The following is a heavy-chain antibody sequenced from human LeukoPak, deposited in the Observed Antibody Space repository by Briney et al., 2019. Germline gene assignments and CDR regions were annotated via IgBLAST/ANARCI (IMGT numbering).Heavy chain of an antibody. D-gene: IGHD6-19*01. V-gene: IGHV3-48*03. Sequence: GGSLRLSCAASGFTFSSYEMIWVRQAPGKGLEWISYISRSAATVYYADSVKGRFTISRDNAKNSLYLQMNSLRAEDTAVYYCARKDSGWHLYWGQGTLVTVSS. CDR1: GFTFSSYE. CDR3: ARKDSGWHLY. J-gene: IGHJ4*02. CDR2: ISRSAATV.